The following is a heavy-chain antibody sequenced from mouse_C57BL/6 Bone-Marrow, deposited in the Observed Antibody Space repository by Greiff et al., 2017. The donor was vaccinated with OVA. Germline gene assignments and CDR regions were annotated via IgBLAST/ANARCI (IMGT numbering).Heavy chain of an antibody. Sequence: VKLVESGAELARPGASVKLSCKASGYTFTSYGISWVKQRTGQGLEWIGEIYPRSGNTYYNEKFKGKATLTADKSSSTAYMELRSLTSEDSAVYFCAREYGYGDYWGQGTTLTVSS. J-gene: IGHJ2*01. V-gene: IGHV1-81*01. CDR1: GYTFTSYG. CDR2: IYPRSGNT. CDR3: AREYGYGDY. D-gene: IGHD2-2*01.